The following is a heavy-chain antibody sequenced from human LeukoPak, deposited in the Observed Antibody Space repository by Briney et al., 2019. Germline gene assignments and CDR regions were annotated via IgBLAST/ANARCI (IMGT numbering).Heavy chain of an antibody. CDR3: ARGIGQWLALDY. Sequence: PSETLSLTCTVSGGSISSYYWSWIRQPPGKGLEWIGDIYYSGSTNYNPSLKSRVTISVDTSKNQFSLKLNPVTAADTAVYYCARGIGQWLALDYWGQGTPVTVSS. CDR2: IYYSGST. D-gene: IGHD6-19*01. CDR1: GGSISSYY. V-gene: IGHV4-59*01. J-gene: IGHJ4*02.